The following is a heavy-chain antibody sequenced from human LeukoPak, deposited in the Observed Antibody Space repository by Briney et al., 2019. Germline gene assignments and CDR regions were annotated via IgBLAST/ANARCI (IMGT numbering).Heavy chain of an antibody. V-gene: IGHV3-33*06. J-gene: IGHJ4*02. CDR1: GFTFSSYG. Sequence: GRSLRLXCAASGFTFSSYGMHWVRQAPGKGLEWVAVIWYDGSNKYYADSVKGRFTISRDNSKNTLYLQMNSLRAEDTAVYYCAKISDYSNFLDYWGQGTLVTVSS. CDR3: AKISDYSNFLDY. CDR2: IWYDGSNK. D-gene: IGHD4-11*01.